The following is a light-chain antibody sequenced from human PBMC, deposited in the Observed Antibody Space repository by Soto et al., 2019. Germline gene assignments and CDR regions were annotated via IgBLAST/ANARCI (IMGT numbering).Light chain of an antibody. CDR2: DVS. CDR3: SSYTSSSTLDVV. CDR1: SSDVGNYNY. J-gene: IGLJ2*01. V-gene: IGLV2-14*03. Sequence: QAVVTQPASVSGSPGQSITISCTGTSSDVGNYNYVSWYQQHPGKAPKLMIYDVSNRPSGVSNRFSGSKSGNTASLTISGLQAEDEADYYCSSYTSSSTLDVVFGGGTQLTVL.